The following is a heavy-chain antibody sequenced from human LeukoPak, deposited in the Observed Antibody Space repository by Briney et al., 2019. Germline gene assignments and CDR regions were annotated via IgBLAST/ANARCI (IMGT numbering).Heavy chain of an antibody. Sequence: NASETLSLTCAVYGGSFSGYYWSWIRQPPGKGLEWIGEINHSGSTNYNPSLKSRVTISVDTSKKQFSLKLSSVTAADTAFYYCARYIVSYPHDAFDIWGQGTMVTVSS. CDR3: ARYIVSYPHDAFDI. V-gene: IGHV4-34*01. CDR2: INHSGST. J-gene: IGHJ3*02. D-gene: IGHD1-26*01. CDR1: GGSFSGYY.